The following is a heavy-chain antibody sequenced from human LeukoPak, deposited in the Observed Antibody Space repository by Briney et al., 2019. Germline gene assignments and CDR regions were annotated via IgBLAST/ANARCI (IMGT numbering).Heavy chain of an antibody. J-gene: IGHJ4*02. Sequence: GGSLRLSCAASGFTFSSYSMNWVRQAPGKGLEWVSSVRMISTYINYADSVKGRFTISRDNARNSLYLQMNSPRAEDTAVYYCARDRFDCVTPDYWGQGTLDTLSS. CDR1: GFTFSSYS. CDR2: VRMISTYI. V-gene: IGHV3-21*01. CDR3: ARDRFDCVTPDY. D-gene: IGHD3-9*01.